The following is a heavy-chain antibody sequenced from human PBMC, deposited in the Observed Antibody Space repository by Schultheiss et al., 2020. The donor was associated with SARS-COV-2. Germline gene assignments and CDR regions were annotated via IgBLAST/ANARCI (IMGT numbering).Heavy chain of an antibody. J-gene: IGHJ2*01. D-gene: IGHD3-10*01. CDR1: GFTFTNYG. V-gene: IGHV3-7*01. Sequence: GGSLRLSCAASGFTFTNYGMHWVRQAPGKGLEWVANIKQDGSEKYYVDSVKGRFTISRDNAKNSLYLQMNSLRAEDTAVYYCAREVSGDWYFDLWGRGTLVTVSS. CDR2: IKQDGSEK. CDR3: AREVSGDWYFDL.